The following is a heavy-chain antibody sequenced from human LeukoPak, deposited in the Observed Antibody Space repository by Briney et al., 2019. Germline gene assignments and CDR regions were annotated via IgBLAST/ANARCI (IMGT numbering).Heavy chain of an antibody. J-gene: IGHJ4*02. CDR3: ARVGSGSYLDY. CDR2: IIPIFGTA. CDR1: GYTFTGYF. V-gene: IGHV1-69*13. D-gene: IGHD1-26*01. Sequence: SVKVSCKASGYTFTGYFMNWVRQAPGQGLEWMGGIIPIFGTANYAQKFQGRVTITADESTSTAYMELSSLRSEDTAVYYCARVGSGSYLDYWGQGTLVTVSS.